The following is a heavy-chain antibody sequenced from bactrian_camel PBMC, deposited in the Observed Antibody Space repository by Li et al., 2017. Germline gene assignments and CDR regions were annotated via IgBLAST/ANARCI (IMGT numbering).Heavy chain of an antibody. J-gene: IGHJ6*01. CDR2: ISTNGIT. Sequence: HVQLVESGGASVQAGGSLQVSCAAFGYVLNDCEMGWFRQAPGKERELVSSISTNGITTYADSVSGRFTISRDKAENKITLRLQMNSLKAEDTAMYFCAADFNGCPLLTFGYWGQGTQVTVS. V-gene: IGHV3S53*01. CDR1: GYVLNDCE. CDR3: AADFNGCPLLTFGY. D-gene: IGHD1*01.